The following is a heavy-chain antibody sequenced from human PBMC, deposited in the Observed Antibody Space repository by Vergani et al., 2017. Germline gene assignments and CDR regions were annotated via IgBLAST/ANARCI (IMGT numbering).Heavy chain of an antibody. J-gene: IGHJ4*02. D-gene: IGHD2-2*02. CDR3: ARVGYCSSTSCYTFDY. CDR2: ISSSSSYI. V-gene: IGHV3-21*01. CDR1: GFTFSSYS. Sequence: EVQLVESGGGLVKPGGSLRLSCAASGFTFSSYSMNWVRQAPGKGLEWASSISSSSSYIYYADSVKGRFTISRDNAKNSLYLQMNSLRAEDTAVYYCARVGYCSSTSCYTFDYWGQGTLVTVSS.